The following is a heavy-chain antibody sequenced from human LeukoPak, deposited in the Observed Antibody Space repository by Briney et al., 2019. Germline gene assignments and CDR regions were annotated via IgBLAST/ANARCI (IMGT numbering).Heavy chain of an antibody. CDR2: MYYSGST. Sequence: TDTLSLTCTVAGGSISSYYCSWIRQPPGKRLEWIGYMYYSGSTNYNPSLKSRVTISVDTSRNQFSLKLTSVTAADTAVYYCVRSSTYHLFDDWGQGTLVTVSS. J-gene: IGHJ4*02. CDR3: VRSSTYHLFDD. CDR1: GGSISSYY. D-gene: IGHD2-15*01. V-gene: IGHV4-59*08.